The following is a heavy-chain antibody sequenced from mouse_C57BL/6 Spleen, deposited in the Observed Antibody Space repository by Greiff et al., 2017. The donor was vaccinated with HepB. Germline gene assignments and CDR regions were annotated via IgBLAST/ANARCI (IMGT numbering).Heavy chain of an antibody. CDR3: ARGDYYGSSYKYYAMDY. CDR2: ISDGGSYT. CDR1: GFTFSSYA. V-gene: IGHV5-4*01. J-gene: IGHJ4*01. Sequence: EVQGVESGGGLVKPGGSLKLSCAASGFTFSSYAMSWVRQTPEKRLEWVATISDGGSYTYYPDNVKGRFTISRDNAKNNLYLQMSHLKSEDTAMYYCARGDYYGSSYKYYAMDYWGQGTSVTVSS. D-gene: IGHD1-1*01.